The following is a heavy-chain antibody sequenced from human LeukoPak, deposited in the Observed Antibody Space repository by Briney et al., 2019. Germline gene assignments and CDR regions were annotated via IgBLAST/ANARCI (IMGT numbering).Heavy chain of an antibody. J-gene: IGHJ3*02. V-gene: IGHV3-15*01. D-gene: IGHD6-19*01. CDR2: IKSKTDGGTT. CDR3: TTDFLGVAVAGADAVDI. Sequence: GGSLRLSCAASGFTFSSYSMNWVRQAPGKGLGWVGRIKSKTDGGTTDYAAPVKGRLTISRDDSKTTLYLQMNSLKTEDTAVYYCTTDFLGVAVAGADAVDIWGQGTTVTVSS. CDR1: GFTFSSYS.